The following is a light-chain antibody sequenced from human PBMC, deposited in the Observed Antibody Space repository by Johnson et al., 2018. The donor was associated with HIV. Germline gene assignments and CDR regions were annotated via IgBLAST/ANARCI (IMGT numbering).Light chain of an antibody. CDR3: GTWDSSLSASYV. Sequence: QSVLTQPPSVSAAPGQKVTISCSGGSSNIGNNYVSWYQQLPGTAPKLLIYENNKRPSGIPDRFSGSKSGTSATLGITGLQTGDEADYYCGTWDSSLSASYVSGTGTKVSVL. J-gene: IGLJ1*01. CDR2: ENN. V-gene: IGLV1-51*02. CDR1: SSNIGNNY.